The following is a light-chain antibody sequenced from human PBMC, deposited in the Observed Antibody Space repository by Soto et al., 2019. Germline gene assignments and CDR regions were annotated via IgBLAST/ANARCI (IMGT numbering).Light chain of an antibody. CDR2: YDS. CDR1: NIGSKS. CDR3: QVWDSSSDHVV. V-gene: IGLV3-21*04. Sequence: SYELTQPPSVSVAPGKTARITCGGNNIGSKSVHWYQQKPGQAPVLVIYYDSDRPSGIPERFSGSNSRNTATLTISRVEAGDGAHYYCQVWDSSSDHVVFGGRTKLTVL. J-gene: IGLJ2*01.